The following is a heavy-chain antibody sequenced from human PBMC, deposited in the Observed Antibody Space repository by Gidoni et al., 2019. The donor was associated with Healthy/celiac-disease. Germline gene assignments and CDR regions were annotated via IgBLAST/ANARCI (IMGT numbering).Heavy chain of an antibody. D-gene: IGHD1-26*01. CDR3: LGEGVNGSYDY. Sequence: QLQLQESGPGLVKPSATLSLTCTVSGGSISSSSYYWGWIRQPPGKGLEWIGSIYYSGSTYYNPSLKSRVTISVDTSKNQFSLKLSSVTAADTAVYYCLGEGVNGSYDYWGQGTLVTVSS. J-gene: IGHJ4*02. CDR2: IYYSGST. CDR1: GGSISSSSYY. V-gene: IGHV4-39*07.